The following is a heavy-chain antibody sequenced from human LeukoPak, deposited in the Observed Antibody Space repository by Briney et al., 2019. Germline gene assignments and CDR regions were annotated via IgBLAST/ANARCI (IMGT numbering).Heavy chain of an antibody. J-gene: IGHJ4*02. CDR3: ARDYDFWSGYSTSLDY. D-gene: IGHD3-3*01. Sequence: GGSLRLSCAASGFTFSSYSMNWVRQAPGKGLEWVSSISSSSYIYYADSVKGRFTISRDNAKNSLYLQMNSLRAEDTAVYYCARDYDFWSGYSTSLDYWGQGTLVTVSS. V-gene: IGHV3-21*01. CDR2: ISSSSYI. CDR1: GFTFSSYS.